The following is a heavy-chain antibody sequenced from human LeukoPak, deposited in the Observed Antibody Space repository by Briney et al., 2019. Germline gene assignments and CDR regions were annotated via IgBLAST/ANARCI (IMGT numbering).Heavy chain of an antibody. CDR3: AREGCSGTSCSLFDY. CDR2: ISAYNGNT. CDR1: GYTFTSYG. V-gene: IGHV1-18*01. J-gene: IGHJ4*02. D-gene: IGHD2-2*01. Sequence: ASVKVSCKASGYTFTSYGISWVRQAPGQGLEWMGWISAYNGNTNYAQKLQGRVTMTTDTSTSTAYMELRSLRSDDTAVYYCAREGCSGTSCSLFDYWGQGTLVTVSS.